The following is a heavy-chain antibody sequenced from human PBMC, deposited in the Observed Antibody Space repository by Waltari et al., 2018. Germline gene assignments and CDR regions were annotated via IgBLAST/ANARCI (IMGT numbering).Heavy chain of an antibody. CDR1: GYTFTNYG. V-gene: IGHV1-18*01. CDR2: TSVNNGNT. D-gene: IGHD3-9*01. CDR3: ARVYYDLLTGYFIGTYGMDV. J-gene: IGHJ6*02. Sequence: QVQLVQSGVDVKKPGASVKVSCKASGYTFTNYGIAWVRQAPGQGLEWMGWTSVNNGNTDYAQNLQGRVTMTADTSTSTAYMELGRLRSDDTAVYYCARVYYDLLTGYFIGTYGMDVWGQGTTVTVSS.